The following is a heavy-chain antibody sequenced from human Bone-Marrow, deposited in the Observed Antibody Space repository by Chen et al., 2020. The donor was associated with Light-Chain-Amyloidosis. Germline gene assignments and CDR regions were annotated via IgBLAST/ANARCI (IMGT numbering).Heavy chain of an antibody. Sequence: EVQLVESGGGLVQPGRSLRLSCTASGFTFGDYAMSWFRQAPGKGLEWVGFIRSKGYGGTTEYAASVKGRFTISREDSKSSAYLQMNSLKTEDTAVYYCTRITVYYDSSGYPDYWGQGTLVTVSS. J-gene: IGHJ4*02. D-gene: IGHD3-22*01. CDR2: IRSKGYGGTT. V-gene: IGHV3-49*03. CDR1: GFTFGDYA. CDR3: TRITVYYDSSGYPDY.